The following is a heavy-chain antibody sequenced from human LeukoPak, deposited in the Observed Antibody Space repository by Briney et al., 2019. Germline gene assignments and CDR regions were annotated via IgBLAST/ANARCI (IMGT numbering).Heavy chain of an antibody. CDR1: GFTFSSYE. V-gene: IGHV3-48*03. CDR3: ATVDIAAPAGDY. CDR2: ISGSGGTI. J-gene: IGHJ4*02. D-gene: IGHD6-13*01. Sequence: GGSLRLSCAASGFTFSSYEMNWVRQAPGKGLEWVSYISGSGGTIYYADSVRGRFTISRDNANNALYLQMNSLRAEDTAVYYCATVDIAAPAGDYWGQGTLVTVSS.